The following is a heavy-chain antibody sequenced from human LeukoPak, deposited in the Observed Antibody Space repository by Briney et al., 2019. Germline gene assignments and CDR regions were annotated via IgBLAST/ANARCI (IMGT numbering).Heavy chain of an antibody. D-gene: IGHD3-22*01. CDR3: AKSNYYYDSSGYYELCY. CDR2: IRYDGSNK. Sequence: GGSLRLSCAASGFTFSSYGMHWVRQAPGKGLERVAFIRYDGSNKYYADSVKGRFTISRDNSKNTLYLQMNSLRAEDTAVYYCAKSNYYYDSSGYYELCYWGQGTLVTVSS. V-gene: IGHV3-30*02. CDR1: GFTFSSYG. J-gene: IGHJ4*02.